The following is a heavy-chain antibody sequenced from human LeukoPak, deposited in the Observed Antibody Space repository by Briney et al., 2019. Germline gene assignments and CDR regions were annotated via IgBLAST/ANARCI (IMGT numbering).Heavy chain of an antibody. V-gene: IGHV4-39*01. D-gene: IGHD1-26*01. Sequence: KPSETLSLTCTVSGGSISSSSYYWGWIRQPPGKGLEWIGSIYYSGSTYYNPPLKSRVTISVDTSKNQFSLKLSSVTAADTAVYYCARHSGSYPSAFDIWGQGTMVTVSS. CDR3: ARHSGSYPSAFDI. CDR2: IYYSGST. J-gene: IGHJ3*02. CDR1: GGSISSSSYY.